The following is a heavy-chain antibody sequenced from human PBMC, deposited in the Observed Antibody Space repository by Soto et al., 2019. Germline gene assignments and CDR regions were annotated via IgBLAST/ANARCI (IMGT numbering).Heavy chain of an antibody. D-gene: IGHD1-26*01. CDR1: GYSISSSNW. CDR3: ARREIQGPIDY. CDR2: IYYSGTT. J-gene: IGHJ4*02. Sequence: QVQLQESGPGLVKRSDTLSLTCAVSGYSISSSNWWGWIRHPPGKGLEWIGYIYYSGTTYYNPSLKSRVTMSVDTSKNQFSLKLTSVTAVDTAVYYCARREIQGPIDYWGQGTLVTVSS. V-gene: IGHV4-28*01.